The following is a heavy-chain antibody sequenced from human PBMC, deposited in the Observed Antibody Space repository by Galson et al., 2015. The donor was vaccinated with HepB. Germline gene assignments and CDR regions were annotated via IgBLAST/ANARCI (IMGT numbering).Heavy chain of an antibody. CDR3: ARNDYVWGSPGPYFDY. CDR2: INPNSGGT. J-gene: IGHJ4*02. Sequence: SVKVSCKASGYTFTGYYMHWVRQAPGQGLEWMGWINPNSGGTNYAQKFQGRVTMTGDTSISTAYMELSSLRSDDTAVYYCARNDYVWGSPGPYFDYWGQGALVTVSS. D-gene: IGHD3-16*01. V-gene: IGHV1-2*02. CDR1: GYTFTGYY.